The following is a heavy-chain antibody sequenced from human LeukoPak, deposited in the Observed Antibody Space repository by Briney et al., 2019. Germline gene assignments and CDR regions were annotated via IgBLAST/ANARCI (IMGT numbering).Heavy chain of an antibody. J-gene: IGHJ4*02. CDR3: ARGVPDPYYFDY. D-gene: IGHD2-2*01. V-gene: IGHV4-34*01. CDR1: GGSFSGYY. Sequence: SETLSLTCAVYGGSFSGYYWSWIRQPPGKGLEWIGEINHSRSTNYNPSLKSRVTISVDTSKNQFSLKLSSVTAADTAVYYCARGVPDPYYFDYWGQGTLVTVSS. CDR2: INHSRST.